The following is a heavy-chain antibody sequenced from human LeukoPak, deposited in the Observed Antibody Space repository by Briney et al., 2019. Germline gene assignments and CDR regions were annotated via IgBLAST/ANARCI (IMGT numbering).Heavy chain of an antibody. D-gene: IGHD5-18*01. V-gene: IGHV4-59*01. J-gene: IGHJ4*02. CDR3: ARGRKYTSGYRVTELGSGYSDY. Sequence: SETLSLTCTVSGAYFTNYYWSFIRQPPGKGLEWIGFSSYNGNTNYNPSLKSRVTISVDMSKNQFSLRLKSVTAADTAVYYCARGRKYTSGYRVTELGSGYSDYWGQGTLVTVSS. CDR1: GAYFTNYY. CDR2: SSYNGNT.